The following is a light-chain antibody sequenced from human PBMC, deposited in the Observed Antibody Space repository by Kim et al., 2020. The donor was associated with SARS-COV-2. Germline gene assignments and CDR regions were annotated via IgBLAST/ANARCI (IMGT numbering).Light chain of an antibody. J-gene: IGKJ2*01. V-gene: IGKV3-15*01. CDR2: GAS. CDR3: QQYNNWPVYT. CDR1: QSVRNN. Sequence: EIVMTQSPATLSVSPGERATLSCRASQSVRNNLAWYQQKPGQAPRLLIYGASTRATGIPARFSGSGSGTDFTLTISSLQSEDFAVYYCQQYNNWPVYTFGQGTKLEI.